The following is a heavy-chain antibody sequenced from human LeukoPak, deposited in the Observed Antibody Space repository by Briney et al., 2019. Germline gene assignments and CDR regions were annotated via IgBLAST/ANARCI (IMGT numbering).Heavy chain of an antibody. Sequence: GGSLRLSCAAPKFIFSSYSMSWVRQAPGKGLEWVSYISSSSSTLYYADSVKGRFTISRDNAKNSLYLQMNSLRAEDTAVYYCARDLDNYDSSGCLGYWGQGTLVTVSS. V-gene: IGHV3-48*01. CDR3: ARDLDNYDSSGCLGY. D-gene: IGHD3-22*01. J-gene: IGHJ4*02. CDR2: ISSSSSTL. CDR1: KFIFSSYS.